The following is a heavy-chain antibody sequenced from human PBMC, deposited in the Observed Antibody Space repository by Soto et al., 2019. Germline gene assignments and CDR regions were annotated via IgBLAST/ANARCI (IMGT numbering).Heavy chain of an antibody. V-gene: IGHV4-34*01. CDR1: GGSFSGYY. J-gene: IGHJ6*02. CDR2: INHSGST. CDR3: ARAAYGKDV. Sequence: PSETLSLTCAVYGGSFSGYYWSWIRQPPGKGLEWIGEINHSGSTNYNPSLKSRVTISVDTSKNQFSLKLSSVTAADTAVYYCARAAYGKDVWGQGTTVTVSS.